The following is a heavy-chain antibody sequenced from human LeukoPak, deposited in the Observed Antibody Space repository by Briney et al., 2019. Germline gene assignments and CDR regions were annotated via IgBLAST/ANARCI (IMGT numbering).Heavy chain of an antibody. Sequence: ASVKVSCKASGGTFSSYAISWVRQAPGQGLEWMGWINPNSGGTNYAQKFQGWVTMTRDTSISTAYMELSRLRSDDTAVYYCARVDNPNGMDVWGQGTTVTVSS. CDR1: GGTFSSYA. V-gene: IGHV1-2*04. J-gene: IGHJ6*02. D-gene: IGHD1-14*01. CDR2: INPNSGGT. CDR3: ARVDNPNGMDV.